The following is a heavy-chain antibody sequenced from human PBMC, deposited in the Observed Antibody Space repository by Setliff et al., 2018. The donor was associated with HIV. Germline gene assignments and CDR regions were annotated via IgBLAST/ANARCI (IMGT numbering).Heavy chain of an antibody. J-gene: IGHJ4*02. CDR1: GFTFSSYW. CDR2: IKQDGSEK. V-gene: IGHV3-7*03. D-gene: IGHD1-1*01. Sequence: RLSCAASGFTFSSYWMSWVRQAPGKGLEWVANIKQDGSEKYYVDSVKGRFTISRDNAKNSLYLQMNSLRTEDTAMYYCARDVRWNQDGGGYWGQGTLVTVSS. CDR3: ARDVRWNQDGGGY.